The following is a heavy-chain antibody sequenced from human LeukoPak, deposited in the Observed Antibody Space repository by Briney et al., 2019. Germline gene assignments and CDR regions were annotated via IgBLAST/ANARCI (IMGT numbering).Heavy chain of an antibody. CDR3: ARDPHNHYGDYSLYFDY. V-gene: IGHV3-30*04. CDR1: GFTFSSYA. D-gene: IGHD4-17*01. Sequence: PGGSLRLSCAASGFTFSSYAMHWVRQAPGKGLEWVAVISYDGSNKYYADSVKGRFTISRDNSKNTLYLQMNSLRAEDTAVYYCARDPHNHYGDYSLYFDYWGQGTLVTVSS. J-gene: IGHJ4*02. CDR2: ISYDGSNK.